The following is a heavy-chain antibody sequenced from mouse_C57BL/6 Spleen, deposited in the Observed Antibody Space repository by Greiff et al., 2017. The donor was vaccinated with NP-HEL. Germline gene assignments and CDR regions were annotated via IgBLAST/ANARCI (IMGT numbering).Heavy chain of an antibody. CDR2: IDPSDSYT. CDR1: GYTFTSYW. Sequence: QVQLKQPGAELVKPGASVKLSCKASGYTFTSYWMQWVKQRPGQGLEWIGEIDPSDSYTNYNQKFKGKATLTVDTSSSTAYMQLSSLTSEDSAVYYCARSYDGYYPDWFAYWGQGTLVTVSA. CDR3: ARSYDGYYPDWFAY. V-gene: IGHV1-50*01. J-gene: IGHJ3*01. D-gene: IGHD2-3*01.